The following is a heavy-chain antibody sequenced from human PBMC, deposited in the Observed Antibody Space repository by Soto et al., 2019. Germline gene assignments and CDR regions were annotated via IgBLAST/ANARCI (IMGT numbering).Heavy chain of an antibody. J-gene: IGHJ5*01. V-gene: IGHV1-18*04. D-gene: IGHD3-3*01. CDR1: GYTFTSYG. CDR3: AGWVHYPFWNENSFDT. CDR2: ISAYNGNT. Sequence: ASVKVSCKASGYTFTSYGISWVRQAPGQGLEWMGWISAYNGNTNYAQKLQGRVTMTTDTSTSTAYMELRSLRSDDTAVYYCAGWVHYPFWNENSFDTCGQRCLLTASS.